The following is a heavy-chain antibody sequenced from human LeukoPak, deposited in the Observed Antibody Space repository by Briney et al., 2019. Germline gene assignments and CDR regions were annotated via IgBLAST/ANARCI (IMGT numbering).Heavy chain of an antibody. CDR3: ARAGGDGHNLGLDY. CDR1: GGSISSYY. J-gene: IGHJ4*02. Sequence: SETLSLTCTVSGGSISSYYWSWIRQPPGKGLEWIGYIYYSGSTNYNPSLKSRVTISVDTSKNQFSLKLSSVTAADTAVYYCARAGGDGHNLGLDYWGQGTLVTVSS. V-gene: IGHV4-59*01. D-gene: IGHD5-24*01. CDR2: IYYSGST.